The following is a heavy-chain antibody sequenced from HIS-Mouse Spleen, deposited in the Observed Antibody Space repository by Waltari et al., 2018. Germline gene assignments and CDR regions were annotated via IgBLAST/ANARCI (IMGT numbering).Heavy chain of an antibody. CDR3: AEGGISRLGI. V-gene: IGHV4-39*01. CDR2: IYYSGST. D-gene: IGHD3-16*01. J-gene: IGHJ3*02. Sequence: QLQLQESGPGLVKPSETLSLTCTVSGGSISSSCYYWGWIRQPPGKGLEWIGSIYYSGSTYYNPSLKSRVTISVDTSKNQFSLKLSSVTAADTAVYYCAEGGISRLGIWGQGTMVTVSS. CDR1: GGSISSSCYY.